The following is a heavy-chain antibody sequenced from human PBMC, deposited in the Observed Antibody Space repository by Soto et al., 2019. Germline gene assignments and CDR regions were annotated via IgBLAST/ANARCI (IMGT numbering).Heavy chain of an antibody. Sequence: QVQLQESGPGLVKPSQTLSLTCTVSGGSISSGGYYWSWIRQHPGKGLEWIGYIYYSGSTYYNPSLKIRVTISVDTSKNQFSLKLSSVTAADTAVYYCARDDLSSGRAFDIWGQGTMVTVSS. CDR1: GGSISSGGYY. J-gene: IGHJ3*02. CDR2: IYYSGST. CDR3: ARDDLSSGRAFDI. V-gene: IGHV4-31*03.